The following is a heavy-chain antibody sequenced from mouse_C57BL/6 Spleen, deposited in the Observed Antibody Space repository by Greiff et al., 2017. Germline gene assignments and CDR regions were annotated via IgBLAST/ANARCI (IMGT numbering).Heavy chain of an antibody. D-gene: IGHD1-1*01. CDR1: GFTLSDAW. CDR2: IRNKANNHAT. Sequence: EVKVEESGGGLVQPGGSMKLSCAASGFTLSDAWMDWVRQSPEKGLEWVAEIRNKANNHATYYAESVKGRFTISRDDSKISVYLQMNSLRAEDTGIYYGTRKIYYYLFYYAMDYWGQGTSVTVSS. J-gene: IGHJ4*01. V-gene: IGHV6-6*01. CDR3: TRKIYYYLFYYAMDY.